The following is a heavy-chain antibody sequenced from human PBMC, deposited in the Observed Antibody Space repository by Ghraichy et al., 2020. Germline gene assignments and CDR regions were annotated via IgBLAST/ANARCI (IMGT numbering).Heavy chain of an antibody. CDR1: GYTFTSYY. V-gene: IGHV1-46*01. J-gene: IGHJ2*01. CDR2: INPSGGST. CDR3: RVTARDWYFDL. Sequence: ASVKVSCKASGYTFTSYYMHWVRQAPGQGLEWMGIINPSGGSTSYAQKFQGRVTMTRDTSTSTVYMELSSLRSEDTAVYYCRVTARDWYFDLWGRGTLVTVSS. D-gene: IGHD2-21*02.